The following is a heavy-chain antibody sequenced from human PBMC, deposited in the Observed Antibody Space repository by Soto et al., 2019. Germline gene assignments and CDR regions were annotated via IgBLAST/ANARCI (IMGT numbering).Heavy chain of an antibody. CDR1: GVSVSRGGYS. Sequence: TLSLTCAASGVSVSRGGYSWGWLGQPQGKGLEWIGYMYHSGSTYYNASLKSRVTISIDRSKNQFSLKLSSVTAADTAVYYCARFNYCNSGTSCYYYYCMDVWGQGTMVTVSS. J-gene: IGHJ6*02. D-gene: IGHD2-2*01. CDR3: ARFNYCNSGTSCYYYYCMDV. V-gene: IGHV4-30-2*01. CDR2: MYHSGST.